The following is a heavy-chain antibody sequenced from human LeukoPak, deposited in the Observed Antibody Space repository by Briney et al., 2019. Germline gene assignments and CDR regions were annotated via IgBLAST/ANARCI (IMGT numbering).Heavy chain of an antibody. CDR2: INPNSGGT. D-gene: IGHD3-10*01. V-gene: IGHV1-2*06. CDR3: ARGLLWFGEPHFDY. CDR1: GYTFTGYY. Sequence: ASVKVSCKASGYTFTGYYMHWVRQAPGQGLEWMGRINPNSGGTNYAQKFQGRVPMTRDTSISTACMELSRLRSDDTAVYYCARGLLWFGEPHFDYWGQGTLVTVSS. J-gene: IGHJ4*02.